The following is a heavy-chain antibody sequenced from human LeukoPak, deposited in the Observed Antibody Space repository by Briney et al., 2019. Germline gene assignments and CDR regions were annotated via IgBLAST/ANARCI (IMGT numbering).Heavy chain of an antibody. D-gene: IGHD2/OR15-2a*01. CDR3: TFKMDV. J-gene: IGHJ6*02. V-gene: IGHV3-7*01. Sequence: GGFLRLSCAASGFTFSNYWMNWVRQAPGKGLEWVANINQDGSKTYYVESVRCRFSIARVKAKDSVYLQMNSLRAEASAVYDCTFKMDVWGRGTTVIVS. CDR1: GFTFSNYW. CDR2: INQDGSKT.